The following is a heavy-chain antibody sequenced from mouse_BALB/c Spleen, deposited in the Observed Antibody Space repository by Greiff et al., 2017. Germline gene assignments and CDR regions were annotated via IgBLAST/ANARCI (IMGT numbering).Heavy chain of an antibody. J-gene: IGHJ2*01. CDR2: INPSNGRT. D-gene: IGHD2-10*02. CDR3: AVYGNYDY. CDR1: GYTFTSYW. V-gene: IGHV1S81*02. Sequence: QVQLQQPGAELVKPGASVKLSCKASGYTFTSYWMHWVKQRPGQGLEWIGEINPSNGRTNYNEKFKSKATLTVDKSSSTAYMQLSSLTSEDSAVYCCAVYGNYDYWGQGTTLTVSS.